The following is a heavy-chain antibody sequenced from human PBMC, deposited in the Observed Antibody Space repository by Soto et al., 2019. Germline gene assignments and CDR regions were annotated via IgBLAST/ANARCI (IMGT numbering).Heavy chain of an antibody. V-gene: IGHV3-74*01. D-gene: IGHD3-3*01. CDR3: ARDIWGGPDV. Sequence: VQLVESGGGLVQHGGSLRLSCAASGFTFSSYWMQWVRQTPGKGLVWVGRITNDGKSAYYADSVKGRFTISRDNAKNTLYLQMNGLRDDDTSVFYCARDIWGGPDVWGNGTTVIVTS. J-gene: IGHJ6*04. CDR1: GFTFSSYW. CDR2: ITNDGKSA.